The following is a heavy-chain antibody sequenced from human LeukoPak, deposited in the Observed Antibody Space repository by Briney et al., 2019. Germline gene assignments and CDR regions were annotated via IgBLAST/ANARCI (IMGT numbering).Heavy chain of an antibody. CDR1: GFTFSDYY. V-gene: IGHV3-11*01. Sequence: GGSLRLSCAASGFTFSDYYMSWIRQAPGKGLEWVSYISSSGSTIYYADPVKCRFTISRDNAKNSLYLQMNSLRAEDTAVYYCARDRGDSGFWSGYPHYFDYWGQGTLVTVSS. J-gene: IGHJ4*02. D-gene: IGHD3-3*01. CDR3: ARDRGDSGFWSGYPHYFDY. CDR2: ISSSGSTI.